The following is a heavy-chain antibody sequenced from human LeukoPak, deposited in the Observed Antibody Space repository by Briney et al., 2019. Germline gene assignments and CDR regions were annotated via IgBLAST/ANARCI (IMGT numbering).Heavy chain of an antibody. Sequence: ASVKVSCKVSRYSLTELSMQWVRQAPGKGLEWMGGFDPEDGETIYAQKFQGRVTVTEDRSTDTVYMELNSLRSEDTAVYYCASRNNWNYSYYYYYMDVWGKGTTVTVSS. J-gene: IGHJ6*03. CDR2: FDPEDGET. V-gene: IGHV1-24*01. CDR3: ASRNNWNYSYYYYYMDV. CDR1: RYSLTELS. D-gene: IGHD1-7*01.